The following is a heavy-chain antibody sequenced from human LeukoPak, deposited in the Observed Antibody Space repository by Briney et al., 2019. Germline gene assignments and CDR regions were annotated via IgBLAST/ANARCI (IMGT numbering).Heavy chain of an antibody. J-gene: IGHJ2*01. CDR3: ARAGGVVTVLRYFDL. CDR2: IIPILGIA. D-gene: IGHD4-23*01. V-gene: IGHV1-69*04. CDR1: GGTFSSYA. Sequence: ASVKVSCKASGGTFSSYAISWVRQAPGQGLEWRGRIIPILGIANYAQKFQGRVTITADKSTSKAYMELSSLRSEDTAVYYCARAGGVVTVLRYFDLWGRGTLVTVSS.